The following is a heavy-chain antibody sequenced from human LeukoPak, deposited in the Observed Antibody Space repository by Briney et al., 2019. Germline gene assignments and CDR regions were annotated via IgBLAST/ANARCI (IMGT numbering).Heavy chain of an antibody. V-gene: IGHV1-8*01. CDR3: ARRESSSWYGIANNWFDP. CDR2: MNPNGGNT. CDR1: GYTFTSYD. J-gene: IGHJ5*02. D-gene: IGHD6-13*01. Sequence: ASVKVSCKASGYTFTSYDINWVRQATGQGLEWMGWMNPNGGNTGYAQKFQGRVTMTRNTSISTAYMELSSLRPEDTAVYYCARRESSSWYGIANNWFDPWGQGTLVTVSS.